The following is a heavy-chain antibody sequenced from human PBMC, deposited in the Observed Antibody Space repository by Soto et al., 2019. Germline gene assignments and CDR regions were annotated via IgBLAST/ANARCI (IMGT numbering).Heavy chain of an antibody. D-gene: IGHD2-8*01. CDR1: GFTFSSYS. CDR3: ARVVLMVYAPQGGMDV. J-gene: IGHJ6*02. CDR2: ISSSSSYI. V-gene: IGHV3-21*01. Sequence: GGSLRLSCAASGFTFSSYSMNWVRQAPGKGLEWVSSISSSSSYIYYADSVKGRFTISRDNAKNSLYLQMNSLRAEDTAVYYCARVVLMVYAPQGGMDVWGQGTTVTVSS.